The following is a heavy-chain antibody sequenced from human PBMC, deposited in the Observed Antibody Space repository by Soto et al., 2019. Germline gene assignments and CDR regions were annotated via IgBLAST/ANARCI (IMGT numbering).Heavy chain of an antibody. J-gene: IGHJ4*02. V-gene: IGHV3-33*01. CDR2: IWSDGSKK. CDR1: GFTFSTYH. Sequence: QVQLVESGGGVVQPGRSLRLSCVASGFTFSTYHMHWVRQAPGKGLEWVALIWSDGSKKWYADSVKGRFTISRDNSKNTLYLQMNSLRVEDMAVYYCARIGTWALNFDYWGQGTLVTVSS. D-gene: IGHD7-27*01. CDR3: ARIGTWALNFDY.